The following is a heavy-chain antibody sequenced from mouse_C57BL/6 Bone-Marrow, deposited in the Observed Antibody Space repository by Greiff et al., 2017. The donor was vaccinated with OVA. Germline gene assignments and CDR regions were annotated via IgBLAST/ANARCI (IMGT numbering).Heavy chain of an antibody. CDR2: IDPENGDT. CDR3: TTLSCDGFYY. J-gene: IGHJ2*01. Sequence: EVQLQQSGAELVRPGASVKLSCTASGFNIKDDYMHWVKQRPEQGLEWIGWIDPENGDTEYASKFQGKATITADTSTNTAYLQLSSLTSEDTAVYYCTTLSCDGFYYWGQGTALTVSS. CDR1: GFNIKDDY. V-gene: IGHV14-4*01.